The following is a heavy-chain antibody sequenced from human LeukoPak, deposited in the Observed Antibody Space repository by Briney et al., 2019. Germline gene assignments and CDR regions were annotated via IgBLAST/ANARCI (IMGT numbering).Heavy chain of an antibody. CDR2: ITTKAEGGTT. CDR1: GFTFSNAW. J-gene: IGHJ4*02. Sequence: GGSLRLSCAASGFTFSNAWMNWVRQAPGKGLEWVGRITTKAEGGTTDYAAPVKGRFSISRDDSKNTVYLQMNSLKTEDTAVYYCASYGSGSHDYWGQGSLVTVSS. V-gene: IGHV3-15*01. CDR3: ASYGSGSHDY. D-gene: IGHD3-10*01.